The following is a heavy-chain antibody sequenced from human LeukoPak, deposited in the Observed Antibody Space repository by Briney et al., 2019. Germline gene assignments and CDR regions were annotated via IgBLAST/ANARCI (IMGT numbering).Heavy chain of an antibody. D-gene: IGHD3-22*01. CDR3: ARVPFYYDTSGYYYHN. J-gene: IGHJ4*02. CDR1: GGSISSSNW. CDR2: IYHSGST. V-gene: IGHV4-4*02. Sequence: PSETLSLTCAVSGGSISSSNWWSWVRQPPGKGLEWIGEIYHSGSTNYNPSLKSRVTISVDTSKNQFALKLSSVTAADTAVYYCARVPFYYDTSGYYYHNWGQGTLVTVSS.